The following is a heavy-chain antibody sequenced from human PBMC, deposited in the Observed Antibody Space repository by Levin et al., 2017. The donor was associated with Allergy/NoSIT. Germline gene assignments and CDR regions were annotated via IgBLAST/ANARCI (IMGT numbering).Heavy chain of an antibody. CDR2: ISHRGST. Sequence: SCAVSGGSFGGYYWSWLRQPPGKGPEWIGEISHRGSTTYNPSLKSRVTISVDTSRNQVSVKLNYVTAADTAVYYCAVFSLRYGTFETLGQGTMVTVSS. D-gene: IGHD4-17*01. J-gene: IGHJ3*02. CDR3: AVFSLRYGTFET. CDR1: GGSFGGYY. V-gene: IGHV4-34*01.